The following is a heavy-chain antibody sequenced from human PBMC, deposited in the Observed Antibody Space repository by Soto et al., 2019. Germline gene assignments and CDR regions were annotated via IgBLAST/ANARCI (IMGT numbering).Heavy chain of an antibody. J-gene: IGHJ4*02. Sequence: GGSLRLSCAASGFTFSSYAMSWVRQAPGKGLEWVSAISGSGGSTYYADSVKGRFTISRDNSKNTLYLQMNSLRAEDTAVYYCAKDVLYYDILTGYFDYWGQGTLVTVSS. CDR3: AKDVLYYDILTGYFDY. CDR1: GFTFSSYA. D-gene: IGHD3-9*01. V-gene: IGHV3-23*01. CDR2: ISGSGGST.